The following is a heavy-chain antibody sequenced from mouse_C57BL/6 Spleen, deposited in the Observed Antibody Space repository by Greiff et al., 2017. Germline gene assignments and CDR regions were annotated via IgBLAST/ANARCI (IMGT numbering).Heavy chain of an antibody. J-gene: IGHJ2*01. CDR1: GFTFSDYG. Sequence: EVMLVESGGGLVKPVGSLKLSCAASGFTFSDYGMHWVRQAPEQGLEWVSYISSCSSTIYYADTFKGRFTLSRDNAKHTLFLHMTSMRSEDTAMYYCARSFITTVAFDYWGQGTTLTVSS. CDR2: ISSCSSTI. V-gene: IGHV5-17*01. D-gene: IGHD1-1*01. CDR3: ARSFITTVAFDY.